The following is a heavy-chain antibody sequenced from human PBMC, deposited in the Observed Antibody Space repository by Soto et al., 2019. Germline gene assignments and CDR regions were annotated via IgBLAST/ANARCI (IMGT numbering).Heavy chain of an antibody. CDR2: ITASGGTR. CDR3: AKGFEVAGFYSDS. D-gene: IGHD6-19*01. V-gene: IGHV3-23*01. CDR1: GFTFSRYA. Sequence: SPRLSCTASGFTFSRYAMGWIRLAPGKGLEWVAGITASGGTRYHADSVKDRFTISRDNSRNTLFLQIDNLRVDDTGMYFCAKGFEVAGFYSDSWGQGTLVTVSS. J-gene: IGHJ4*02.